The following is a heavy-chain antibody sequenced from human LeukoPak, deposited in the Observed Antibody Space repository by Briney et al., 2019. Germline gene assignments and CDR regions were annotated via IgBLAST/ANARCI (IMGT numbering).Heavy chain of an antibody. J-gene: IGHJ4*02. Sequence: ASVKVSCKASGYTFTSYAMHWVRQAPGQRLEWMGWISAYNGNTNYAQKLQGRVTMTTDTSTSTAYMELRSLRSDDTAVYYCARGEGAIVDYWGQGTLVTVSS. CDR2: ISAYNGNT. V-gene: IGHV1-18*01. CDR1: GYTFTSYA. CDR3: ARGEGAIVDY. D-gene: IGHD3-16*02.